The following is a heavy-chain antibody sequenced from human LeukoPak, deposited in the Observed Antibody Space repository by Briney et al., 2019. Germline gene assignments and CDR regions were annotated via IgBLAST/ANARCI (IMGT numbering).Heavy chain of an antibody. D-gene: IGHD6-19*01. CDR3: AKERTKTYSSGWYPPGY. V-gene: IGHV3-23*01. CDR1: GFTVNKKY. J-gene: IGHJ4*02. Sequence: PGGSLRLSCAASGFTVNKKYLSWVRRAPGKGLEWVSAISGSGGSTYYADSVKGRFTISRDNSKNTLYLQMNSLRAEDTAVYYCAKERTKTYSSGWYPPGYWGQGTLVTVSS. CDR2: ISGSGGST.